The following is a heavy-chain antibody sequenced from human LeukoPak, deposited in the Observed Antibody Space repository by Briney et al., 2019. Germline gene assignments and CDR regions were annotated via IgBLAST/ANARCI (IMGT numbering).Heavy chain of an antibody. CDR2: ISGSGGST. CDR1: GFTFSSYA. J-gene: IGHJ4*02. CDR3: AKAPIVVVTGPFDS. V-gene: IGHV3-23*01. Sequence: GGSLRLSCAASGFTFSSYAMSWVRQAPGKGLEWVSAISGSGGSTYYADSVKGRFTISRDDSKNTLYLQMNSLRAEDTAVYYCAKAPIVVVTGPFDSWGQGTLVTVSS. D-gene: IGHD2-21*02.